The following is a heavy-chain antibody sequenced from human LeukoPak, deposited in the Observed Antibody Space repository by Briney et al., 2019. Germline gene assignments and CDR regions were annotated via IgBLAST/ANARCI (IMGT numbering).Heavy chain of an antibody. D-gene: IGHD5-18*01. V-gene: IGHV4-39*07. CDR2: IYYSGST. CDR1: GGSISSSSYY. J-gene: IGHJ5*02. CDR3: ARDLIPRGYSYGLNWFDP. Sequence: SETLSLTCTVSGGSISSSSYYWGWIRQPPGKGLEWIGSIYYSGSTYYNPSLKSRVTISVDTPKNQFSLKLSSVTAADTAVYYCARDLIPRGYSYGLNWFDPWGQGTLVTVSS.